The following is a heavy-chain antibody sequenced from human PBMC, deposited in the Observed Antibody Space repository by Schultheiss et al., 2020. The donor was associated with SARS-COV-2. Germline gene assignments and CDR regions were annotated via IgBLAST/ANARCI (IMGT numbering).Heavy chain of an antibody. CDR3: ARSDRRGAAAGRFDY. D-gene: IGHD6-13*01. CDR1: GASLSGYF. Sequence: SETLSLTCGVNGASLSGYFWSWIRQSPGKGLEWIGEIDPKGATKYNPSLISRVSMSVDTSQNHISLHLKSVTAADTAVYFCARSDRRGAAAGRFDYWGQGTLVAVSS. V-gene: IGHV4-34*01. J-gene: IGHJ4*02. CDR2: IDPKGAT.